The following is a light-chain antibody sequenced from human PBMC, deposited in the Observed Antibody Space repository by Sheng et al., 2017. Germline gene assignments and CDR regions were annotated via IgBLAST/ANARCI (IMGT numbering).Light chain of an antibody. CDR2: DDS. J-gene: IGLJ3*02. V-gene: IGLV3-21*03. Sequence: VLTQPPSVSVAPGKTATITCGGTDIGSKTVHWYQRKAGQAPVLVLYDDSDRPSGIPERFSGSNSGHAATLTISRAEAGDEADYFCQVWDATSDHPGVFGGGTKLTVV. CDR1: DIGSKT. CDR3: QVWDATSDHPGV.